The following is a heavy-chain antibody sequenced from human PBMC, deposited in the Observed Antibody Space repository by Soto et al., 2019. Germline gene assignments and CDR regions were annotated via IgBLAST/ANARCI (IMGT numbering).Heavy chain of an antibody. J-gene: IGHJ6*02. CDR3: ARGRGELRGYHYYGMDV. V-gene: IGHV6-1*01. D-gene: IGHD1-7*01. CDR1: GDSVSSNSAA. Sequence: SQTLSLTCAISGDSVSSNSAAWNWIRQSPSRGLEWLGRTYYRSKWYNDYAVSVKSRITINPDTSKNQFSLQLNSVTPEDTAVYYCARGRGELRGYHYYGMDVWGQGTTVTVSS. CDR2: TYYRSKWYN.